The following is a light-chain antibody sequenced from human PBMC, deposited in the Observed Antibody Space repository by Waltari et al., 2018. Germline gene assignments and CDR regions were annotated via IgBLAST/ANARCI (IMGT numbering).Light chain of an antibody. CDR3: QQRSNWPPLFT. Sequence: DIVMTQSPDSLAVSLGERATLNCKSSPSVLYSSNSKNYLAWYQHKPGQPPKLLIYWASTRDSGVPDRFSGGGSGTDFTLTISSLEPEDFAVYYCQQRSNWPPLFTFGPGTKVDIK. J-gene: IGKJ3*01. CDR1: PSVLYSSNSKNY. V-gene: IGKV4-1*01. CDR2: WAS.